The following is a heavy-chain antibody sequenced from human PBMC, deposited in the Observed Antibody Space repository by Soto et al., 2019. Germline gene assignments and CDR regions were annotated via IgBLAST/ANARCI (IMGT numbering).Heavy chain of an antibody. Sequence: GGSLSLSCVASGFTFSTYGMHWVRQAPGKGLEWVAIIWYDGSNKYYADSVKGRFTISRDNSKNTLYLQMNSLRAEDTAVYYCARDGYNLPFDYWGQGTLVTVSS. CDR1: GFTFSTYG. J-gene: IGHJ4*02. D-gene: IGHD5-12*01. CDR2: IWYDGSNK. V-gene: IGHV3-33*01. CDR3: ARDGYNLPFDY.